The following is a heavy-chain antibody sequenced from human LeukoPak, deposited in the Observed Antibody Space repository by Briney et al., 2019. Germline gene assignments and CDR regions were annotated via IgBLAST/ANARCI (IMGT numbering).Heavy chain of an antibody. V-gene: IGHV1-2*06. D-gene: IGHD6-19*01. Sequence: ASVKVSCKASGYTFTGYYMHWVRQAPGQGLEGMGRINPNSGGTNYAQKFQGRVTMTRDTSISTAYMELSRLRSDDTAVYYCARDPRIAVAGKYFDYWGQGTLVTVSS. CDR1: GYTFTGYY. J-gene: IGHJ4*02. CDR3: ARDPRIAVAGKYFDY. CDR2: INPNSGGT.